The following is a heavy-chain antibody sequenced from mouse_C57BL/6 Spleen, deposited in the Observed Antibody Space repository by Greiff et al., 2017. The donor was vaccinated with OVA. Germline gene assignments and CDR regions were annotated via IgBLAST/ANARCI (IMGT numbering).Heavy chain of an antibody. J-gene: IGHJ4*01. CDR1: GYTFTSYG. V-gene: IGHV1-81*01. CDR2: IYPRSGNT. D-gene: IGHD1-1*01. Sequence: VMLVESGAELARPGASVKLSCKASGYTFTSYGISWVKQRTGQGLEWIGEIYPRSGNTYYNEKFKGKATLTADKSSSTAYMELRSLTSEDSAVYFCARSLRSYAMDYWGQGTSVTVSS. CDR3: ARSLRSYAMDY.